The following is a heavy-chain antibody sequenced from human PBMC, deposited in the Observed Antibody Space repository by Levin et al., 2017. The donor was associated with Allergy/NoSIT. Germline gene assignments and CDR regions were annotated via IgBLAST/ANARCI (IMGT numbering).Heavy chain of an antibody. D-gene: IGHD3-22*01. CDR1: FSPFLSSF. CDR3: VRLESSAYYYVFH. CDR2: IGPYNSDT. V-gene: IGHV5-51*01. Sequence: GESLKISFPSSFSPFLSSFLFFFLPLPFKGLEWMGIIGPYNSDTRYSPSFEGQVTISVDKSISTAYLQWSSLKASDIAMYYCVRLESSAYYYVFHWGQGTLVTVSS. J-gene: IGHJ4*02.